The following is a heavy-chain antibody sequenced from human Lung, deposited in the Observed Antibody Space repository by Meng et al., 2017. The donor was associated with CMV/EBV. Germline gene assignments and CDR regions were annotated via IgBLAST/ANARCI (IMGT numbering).Heavy chain of an antibody. J-gene: IGHJ6*02. V-gene: IGHV4-39*07. CDR3: AREGEDYYGSGAYYNPYYYYGMDV. CDR1: DDSISSSSYY. D-gene: IGHD3-10*01. CDR2: IYYDGST. Sequence: SETLSLXXTVSDDSISSSSYYWGWMRQPPGKGLEWIGSIYYDGSTNYNPSLTSRVTISVEKSKNQFFLRLSSVTAADTAVYFCAREGEDYYGSGAYYNPYYYYGMDVWGQGTXVTVSS.